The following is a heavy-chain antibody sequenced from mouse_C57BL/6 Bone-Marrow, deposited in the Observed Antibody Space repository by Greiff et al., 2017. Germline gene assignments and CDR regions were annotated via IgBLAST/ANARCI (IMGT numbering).Heavy chain of an antibody. J-gene: IGHJ2*01. CDR3: ARSSYDYFDY. CDR2: IRNKANGYTT. V-gene: IGHV7-3*01. Sequence: EVMLVESGGGLVQPGGSLSLSCAASGFTFTDYYMSWVRQPPGKALEWLGFIRNKANGYTTEYIASVKGRFTISRDNSTSSLYLHMNALRAEDSATYYCARSSYDYFDYWGQGTTLTVSS. D-gene: IGHD2-10*02. CDR1: GFTFTDYY.